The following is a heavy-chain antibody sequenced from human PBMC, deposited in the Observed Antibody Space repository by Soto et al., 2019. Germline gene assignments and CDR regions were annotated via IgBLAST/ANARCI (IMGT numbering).Heavy chain of an antibody. CDR1: GGSISGTNW. CDR2: IYHSGST. J-gene: IGHJ4*02. V-gene: IGHV4-4*02. D-gene: IGHD1-1*01. CDR3: ARASGTTMAPFDY. Sequence: TLSLTCAVSGGSISGTNWWSWVRQPPGKGLEWIGEIYHSGSTHYNPSLKSRVTISVDKSKNQFSLKLRSVTAADTAVYYCARASGTTMAPFDYWGQGTLVTVSS.